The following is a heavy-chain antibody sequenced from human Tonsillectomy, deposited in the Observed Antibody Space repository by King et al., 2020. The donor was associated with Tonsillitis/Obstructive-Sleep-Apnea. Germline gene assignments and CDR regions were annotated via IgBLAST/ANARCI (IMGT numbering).Heavy chain of an antibody. CDR1: GYSFTNYW. Sequence: QLVQSGAEVKKPGESLRISCKGSGYSFTNYWITWVRQLPGKDLEWMGRIDPTDSYTNYSPSFQGHVTISVDKSISTAYLQWSSLKASDTAMYYCASVSTRTMDYGLDVWGQGTTIIVSS. V-gene: IGHV5-10-1*03. D-gene: IGHD5/OR15-5a*01. CDR3: ASVSTRTMDYGLDV. CDR2: IDPTDSYT. J-gene: IGHJ6*02.